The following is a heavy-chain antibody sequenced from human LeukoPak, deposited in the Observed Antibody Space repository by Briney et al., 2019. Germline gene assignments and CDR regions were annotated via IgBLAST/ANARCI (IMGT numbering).Heavy chain of an antibody. CDR2: ISSSSSHI. D-gene: IGHD3-10*01. V-gene: IGHV3-21*01. J-gene: IGHJ4*02. CDR1: GFSFSTYS. Sequence: PGGSLRLSCAASGFSFSTYSMNWVRQAPGKGLEWVSSISSSSSHIYYADSVKGRFTISRDNAKNSLYLQMNSLRAEDTAVYYCTRDHAFGELFFDYWGQGTLVTVSS. CDR3: TRDHAFGELFFDY.